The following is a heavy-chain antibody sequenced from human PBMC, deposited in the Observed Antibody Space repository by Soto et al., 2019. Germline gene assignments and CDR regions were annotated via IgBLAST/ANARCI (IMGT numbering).Heavy chain of an antibody. CDR2: IWYDGSNK. Sequence: QVQLVESGGGVVQPGRSLRLSCAASGFTFSSYGMHWVRQAPGKGLEWVAVIWYDGSNKYYADSVKGRFTISRDNSKNALYLQMNSLRAEGTAVYYCERDLGSYYGGGYYYGMDVWGQGTTVTVSS. CDR1: GFTFSSYG. D-gene: IGHD1-26*01. CDR3: ERDLGSYYGGGYYYGMDV. V-gene: IGHV3-33*01. J-gene: IGHJ6*02.